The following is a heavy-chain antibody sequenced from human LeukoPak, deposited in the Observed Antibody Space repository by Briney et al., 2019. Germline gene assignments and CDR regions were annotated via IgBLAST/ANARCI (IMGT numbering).Heavy chain of an antibody. Sequence: QPGGSLRLSCAASGFTVSSNYMSWVRQAPGKRLEWVSVIYSGGSTYYADSVKGRFTISRDNSKNTLYLQMNSLRAEDTAVYYCARDRTSSGRNYYYYYGMDVWGQGTTVTVSS. V-gene: IGHV3-53*01. J-gene: IGHJ6*02. D-gene: IGHD6-19*01. CDR3: ARDRTSSGRNYYYYYGMDV. CDR1: GFTVSSNY. CDR2: IYSGGST.